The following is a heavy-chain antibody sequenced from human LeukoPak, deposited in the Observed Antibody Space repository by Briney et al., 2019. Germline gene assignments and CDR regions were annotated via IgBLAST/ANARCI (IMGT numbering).Heavy chain of an antibody. D-gene: IGHD2-15*01. J-gene: IGHJ3*02. CDR3: ARHSEGYCSGGSCPTDAFDI. CDR1: GYSFTSYW. V-gene: IGHV5-51*01. Sequence: GESLKISCKGFGYSFTSYWIGWVRQMPGKGLEWMGIIYPGDSDTRYSPSFQGQVTISADKSISTAYLQWSSLKASDTAMYYCARHSEGYCSGGSCPTDAFDIWGQGTMVTVSS. CDR2: IYPGDSDT.